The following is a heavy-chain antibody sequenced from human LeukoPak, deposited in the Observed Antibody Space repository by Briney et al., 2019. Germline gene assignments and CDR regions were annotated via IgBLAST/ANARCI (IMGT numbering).Heavy chain of an antibody. CDR2: IIPLFRTP. CDR3: ARSLRLGELSDPFDI. CDR1: GYTFTSYA. J-gene: IGHJ3*02. Sequence: GASVKVSCKASGYTFTSYAMNWVRQAPGQGLEWMGGIIPLFRTPNYAQKFQGRVTISADESTSTAYMELSSLRSEDTAVYYCARSLRLGELSDPFDIWGQGTMVTVSS. D-gene: IGHD3-16*02. V-gene: IGHV1-69*13.